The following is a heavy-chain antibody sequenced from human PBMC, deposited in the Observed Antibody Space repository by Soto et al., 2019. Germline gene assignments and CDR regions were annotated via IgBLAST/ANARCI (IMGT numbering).Heavy chain of an antibody. CDR1: GFSFSSYG. D-gene: IGHD3-10*01. Sequence: SLRLSCAASGFSFSSYGMHWVRQAPGKELEWVALIWNDGSKTYYADSVKGRFTISRDNSRNTYYLHMNSLRAEDTAVYYCVMDRTTMLRGPRVSFDYWGQGTLVTVSS. CDR2: IWNDGSKT. CDR3: VMDRTTMLRGPRVSFDY. J-gene: IGHJ4*02. V-gene: IGHV3-33*01.